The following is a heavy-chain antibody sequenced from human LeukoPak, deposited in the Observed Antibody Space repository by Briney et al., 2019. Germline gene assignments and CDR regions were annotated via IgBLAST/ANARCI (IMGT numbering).Heavy chain of an antibody. Sequence: SETLPLTCTVSGDSISSSSHHWGRIRQSPGKGLEWIGSIYYGWTTYYNPSLNNRVSISVVTSNNQFSLQLNSMSAADTAVYCCVRHDGRGGATMGDLDSWGQGSLVTVSS. D-gene: IGHD2-21*01. CDR1: GDSISSSSHH. CDR3: VRHDGRGGATMGDLDS. V-gene: IGHV4-39*01. J-gene: IGHJ4*02. CDR2: IYYGWTT.